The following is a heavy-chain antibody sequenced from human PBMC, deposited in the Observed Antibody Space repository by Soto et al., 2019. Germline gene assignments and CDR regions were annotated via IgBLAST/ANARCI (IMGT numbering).Heavy chain of an antibody. J-gene: IGHJ6*02. V-gene: IGHV4-59*12. Sequence: QVQLQESGPGLVKPSETLSLTCTVSGGSISSYYWSWIRQPPGKGLEWIGYIYYSGSTNYNPSLKSRVTISVDTSKNQFSLKLSSVTAADTAVYYCARDRWFGEFAPPNYYYGMDVWGQGTTVTVSS. CDR1: GGSISSYY. D-gene: IGHD3-10*01. CDR2: IYYSGST. CDR3: ARDRWFGEFAPPNYYYGMDV.